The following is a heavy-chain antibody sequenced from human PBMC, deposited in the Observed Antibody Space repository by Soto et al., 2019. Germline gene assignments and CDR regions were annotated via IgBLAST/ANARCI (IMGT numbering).Heavy chain of an antibody. V-gene: IGHV1-69*13. J-gene: IGHJ6*02. Sequence: ASVKVSCKASGGTFSSYAISWVRQAPGQGLEWMGGIIPIFGTANYAQKFQGRVTITADESTSTAYMELSSLRSEDTAVYYCARDSRPLKRKGNYYGMDVWGQGTTVTVSS. CDR2: IIPIFGTA. D-gene: IGHD3-9*01. CDR1: GGTFSSYA. CDR3: ARDSRPLKRKGNYYGMDV.